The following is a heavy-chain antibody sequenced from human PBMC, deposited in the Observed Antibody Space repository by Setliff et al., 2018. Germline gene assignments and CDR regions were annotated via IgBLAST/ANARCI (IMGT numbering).Heavy chain of an antibody. J-gene: IGHJ3*02. D-gene: IGHD4-17*01. Sequence: ASVKVSCKASGYTFTNYGISWVRQAPGQGLEWMGWISASNGNTNSAQKLQGRVTMTTDTSTSTAYMELRSLRSDDTAVYYCARDSPTVATHIRALDIWGQGTMVTVSS. CDR3: ARDSPTVATHIRALDI. CDR1: GYTFTNYG. V-gene: IGHV1-18*01. CDR2: ISASNGNT.